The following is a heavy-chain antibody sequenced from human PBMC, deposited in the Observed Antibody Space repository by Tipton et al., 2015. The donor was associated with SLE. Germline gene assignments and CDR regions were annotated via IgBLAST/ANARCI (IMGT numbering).Heavy chain of an antibody. Sequence: GLVKPSETLSLTCTVSGGSITSHYWSWMRQPPGKGLEWIGNIHTSGTTKYNPSLKSRVTISVDTSKNQFSLKLSSVTAADTAVYYCARDSPGDFDWFDAFDIWGQGTMVTVSS. CDR1: GGSITSHY. CDR3: ARDSPGDFDWFDAFDI. V-gene: IGHV4-59*11. D-gene: IGHD3-9*01. J-gene: IGHJ3*02. CDR2: IHTSGTT.